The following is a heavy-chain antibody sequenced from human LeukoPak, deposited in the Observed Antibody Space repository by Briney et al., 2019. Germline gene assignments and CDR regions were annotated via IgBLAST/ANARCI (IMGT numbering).Heavy chain of an antibody. CDR1: GYTLTELS. D-gene: IGHD2-2*01. CDR2: FYPEDGET. V-gene: IGHV1-24*01. J-gene: IGHJ5*02. Sequence: APVKVSCKVSGYTLTELSMHWVRQAPGKGLEWMGGFYPEDGETIYAQKFQGRVTMTEDTSTDTAYMELSRLRSEDTAVYYCATDTAYCSSTSCYNWFDPWGQGTLVTVSS. CDR3: ATDTAYCSSTSCYNWFDP.